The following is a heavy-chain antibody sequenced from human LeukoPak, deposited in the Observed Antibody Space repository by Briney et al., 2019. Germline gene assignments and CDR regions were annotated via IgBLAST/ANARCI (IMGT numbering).Heavy chain of an antibody. CDR3: AREDRNYYDRSGYYYLNYYYYYGMDV. CDR2: INHSGST. D-gene: IGHD3-22*01. V-gene: IGHV4-34*01. Sequence: SETLSLTCAGYGGSFSGYYWSWIRQPPGKGREWIGEINHSGSTNYNPSLKSRVTISVDTSKNQFSLKLSSVTAAATAVYYCAREDRNYYDRSGYYYLNYYYYYGMDVWGQGTTVTVSS. J-gene: IGHJ6*02. CDR1: GGSFSGYY.